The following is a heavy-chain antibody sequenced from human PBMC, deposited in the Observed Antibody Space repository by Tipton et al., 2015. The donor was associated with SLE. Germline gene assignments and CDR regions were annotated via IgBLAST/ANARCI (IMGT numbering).Heavy chain of an antibody. Sequence: TLSLTYAVYGGSFSGYYWSWIRQPPGKGLEWIGYIYYSGSTNYNPSLKSRVTISVDTSKNQFSLKLSSVTAADTAVYYCASDMTTVTSYYFDYWGQGTLVTVSS. J-gene: IGHJ4*02. V-gene: IGHV4-59*01. CDR3: ASDMTTVTSYYFDY. CDR2: IYYSGST. CDR1: GGSFSGYY. D-gene: IGHD4-17*01.